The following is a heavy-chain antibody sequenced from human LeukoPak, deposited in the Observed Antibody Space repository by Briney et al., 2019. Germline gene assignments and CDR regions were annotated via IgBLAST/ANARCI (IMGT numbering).Heavy chain of an antibody. J-gene: IGHJ4*02. D-gene: IGHD2-2*01. CDR1: GFTFSGSA. Sequence: GGSLRLSCAASGFTFSGSAMHWVRQASGKGLEWGGRIRSKANSYATAYAASVKGRFTISRDDSKNTAYLQMNSLRTEDTAVYYCTRRLGSTLDYWGQGTLVTVSS. V-gene: IGHV3-73*01. CDR2: IRSKANSYAT. CDR3: TRRLGSTLDY.